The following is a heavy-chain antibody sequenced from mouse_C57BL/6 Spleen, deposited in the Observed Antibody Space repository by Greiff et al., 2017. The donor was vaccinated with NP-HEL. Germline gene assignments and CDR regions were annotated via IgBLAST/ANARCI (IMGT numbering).Heavy chain of an antibody. V-gene: IGHV7-3*01. CDR1: GFTFTDYY. CDR2: IRNKANGYTT. D-gene: IGHD2-4*01. CDR3: ATYDYGFDY. J-gene: IGHJ2*01. Sequence: EVKLMESGGGLVQPGGSLSLSCAASGFTFTDYYMSWVRQPPGKALEWLGFIRNKANGYTTEYSASVKGRFTISRDKSQSILYLQMNALRAEDSATYYCATYDYGFDYWGQGTTLTVSS.